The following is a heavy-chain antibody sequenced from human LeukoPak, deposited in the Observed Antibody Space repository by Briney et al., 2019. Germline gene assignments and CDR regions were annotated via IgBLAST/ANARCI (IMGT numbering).Heavy chain of an antibody. CDR1: GDSINNYY. J-gene: IGHJ5*02. V-gene: IGHV4-59*01. Sequence: SETLSLNCTVSGDSINNYYWSWIRQPPGKGLEWIGYIFYSGGTKYNPSLKSRVAISIAMSKNQFSLNLNSVTAADTAVYYCARDGRRYCGGDCYSNWFDPWGQGTLVTVSS. D-gene: IGHD2-21*02. CDR2: IFYSGGT. CDR3: ARDGRRYCGGDCYSNWFDP.